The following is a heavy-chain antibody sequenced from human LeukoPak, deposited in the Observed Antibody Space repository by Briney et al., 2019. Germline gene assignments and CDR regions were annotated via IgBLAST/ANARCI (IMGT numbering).Heavy chain of an antibody. CDR1: GYTFIGYY. J-gene: IGHJ2*01. CDR2: INPNSGGT. CDR3: AREGDGYKRGDWYFDL. Sequence: ASVKVSCKASGYTFIGYYMHWVRQAPGQGLEWMGRINPNSGGTNYAQKFQGRVTMTRDTSISTAYMELSRLRSDDEAVYYCAREGDGYKRGDWYFDLWGRGTLVTVSS. D-gene: IGHD5-24*01. V-gene: IGHV1-2*06.